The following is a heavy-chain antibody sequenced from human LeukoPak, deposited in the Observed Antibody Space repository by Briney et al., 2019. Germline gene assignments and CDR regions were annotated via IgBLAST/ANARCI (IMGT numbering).Heavy chain of an antibody. CDR1: GFTSSSYW. Sequence: GGSLRLSCAASGFTSSSYWMSWVRQAPGKGLEWVANIKQDGSEKYYVDSVKGRFTISRDNAKNSLYLQMNSLRAEDTAVYYCARGQRGDEYFQHWGQGTLVTASS. D-gene: IGHD3-16*01. V-gene: IGHV3-7*05. CDR3: ARGQRGDEYFQH. CDR2: IKQDGSEK. J-gene: IGHJ1*01.